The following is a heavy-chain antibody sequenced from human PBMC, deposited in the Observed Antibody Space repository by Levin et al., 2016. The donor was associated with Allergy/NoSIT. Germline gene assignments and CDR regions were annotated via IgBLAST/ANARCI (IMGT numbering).Heavy chain of an antibody. CDR1: GFTFSRYG. CDR2: ISYDGATK. CDR3: AKGTWGAPVGFFQH. D-gene: IGHD3-16*01. J-gene: IGHJ1*01. V-gene: IGHV3-30*18. Sequence: GGSLRLSCAASGFTFSRYGMHWVRQGPGKGLEWVATISYDGATKYSADSLRGRFSISRDNSKNTLYLQMNSLSAEDTAVYYCAKGTWGAPVGFFQHWGQGTLVTVSS.